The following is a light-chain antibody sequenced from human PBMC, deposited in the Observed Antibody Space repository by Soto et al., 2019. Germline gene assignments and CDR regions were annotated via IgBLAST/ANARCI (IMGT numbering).Light chain of an antibody. CDR2: GAS. CDR3: QQYNNWPPIT. J-gene: IGKJ5*01. V-gene: IGKV3-15*01. CDR1: QSVSGN. Sequence: EIVMTQSPATLSVSPGERATLSCRASQSVSGNLAWYQQKPGQAPRLLIYGASTRATGIPARFSGSGSGTEFTLTISSRQTEDFVVYYCQQYNNWPPITFGQGTRLEIK.